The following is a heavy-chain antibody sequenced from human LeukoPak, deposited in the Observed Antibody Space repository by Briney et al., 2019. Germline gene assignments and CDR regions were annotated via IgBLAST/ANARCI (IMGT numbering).Heavy chain of an antibody. CDR2: IYYSGST. CDR1: GGSISSGDYY. Sequence: SGTLSLTCTVSGGSISSGDYYWSWIRQPPGKGLEWIGYIYYSGSTYYNPSLKSRVTISVDTSKNQFSLKLSSVTAADTAVYYCARAYYYDHNWFDPWGQGTLVTVSS. J-gene: IGHJ5*02. D-gene: IGHD3-22*01. V-gene: IGHV4-30-4*08. CDR3: ARAYYYDHNWFDP.